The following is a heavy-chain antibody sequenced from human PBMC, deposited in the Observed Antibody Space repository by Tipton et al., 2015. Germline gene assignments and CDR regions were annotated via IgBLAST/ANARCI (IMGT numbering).Heavy chain of an antibody. CDR2: IGSSSTTI. CDR3: ATLVGAPRGYYYYDMDV. J-gene: IGHJ6*02. Sequence: SLRLSCAASGFTFSTYWMSWVRQAPGKGLEWVSYIGSSSTTIYYADSVKGRFTISRDNAKNSLYLQMNSLRDEDTAVYYCATLVGAPRGYYYYDMDVWGQGTTVTVSS. D-gene: IGHD1-26*01. CDR1: GFTFSTYW. V-gene: IGHV3-48*02.